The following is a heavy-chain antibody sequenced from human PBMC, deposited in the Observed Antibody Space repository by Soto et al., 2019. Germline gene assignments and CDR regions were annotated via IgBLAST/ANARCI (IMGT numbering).Heavy chain of an antibody. CDR3: ATFSIYDFWSGYRHRDAFDV. CDR2: VSYDGSDS. Sequence: GGSLRLSCTASGFLFSSYGLHWVRQAPGKGLEWVGIVSYDGSDSYYADSVKGRFTISRDNSNKTMSLQMNSLRTEDTALYYCATFSIYDFWSGYRHRDAFDVWGQGTMVTVSS. V-gene: IGHV3-30*03. J-gene: IGHJ3*01. CDR1: GFLFSSYG. D-gene: IGHD3-3*01.